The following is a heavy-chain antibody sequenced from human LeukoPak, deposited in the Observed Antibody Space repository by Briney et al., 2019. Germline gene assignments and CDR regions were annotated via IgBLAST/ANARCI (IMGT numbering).Heavy chain of an antibody. CDR3: AKADTYGSGSRDKDY. V-gene: IGHV3-30*18. CDR2: ISYDGSNK. Sequence: GRSLRLSCAASGFTFSDYGIHWVRQPPGKGLEWVAVISYDGSNKYYADSVKGRFTISRDNSKNTLYLQMNSLRAEDTAVYYCAKADTYGSGSRDKDYWGQGTLVTVSS. D-gene: IGHD3-10*01. J-gene: IGHJ4*02. CDR1: GFTFSDYG.